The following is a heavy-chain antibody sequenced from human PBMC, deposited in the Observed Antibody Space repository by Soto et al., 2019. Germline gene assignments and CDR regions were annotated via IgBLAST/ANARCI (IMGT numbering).Heavy chain of an antibody. CDR3: TSRPSGMTYHAVFDF. D-gene: IGHD2-21*02. CDR1: GLTFSGHW. CDR2: IKPDGSET. J-gene: IGHJ4*02. Sequence: VQLVQSGGTLVQPGGSLRLSCAASGLTFSGHWMTWVRQTPGERLQWVAAIKPDGSETFYVDSVKGRFTISRDNARNSLFLQMDSLRAEDTAVYYCTSRPSGMTYHAVFDFWGQGTLVTVSS. V-gene: IGHV3-7*03.